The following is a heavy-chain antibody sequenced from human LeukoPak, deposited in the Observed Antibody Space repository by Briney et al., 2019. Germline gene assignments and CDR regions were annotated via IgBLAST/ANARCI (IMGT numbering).Heavy chain of an antibody. D-gene: IGHD6-13*01. CDR2: IKQDGSEK. J-gene: IGHJ4*02. CDR3: ARDQGRSSSWASGLRDY. CDR1: GFTFSSYW. V-gene: IGHV3-7*01. Sequence: GGSLRLSCAASGFTFSSYWMSWVRQAPGKGLEWVANIKQDGSEKYYVDPVKGRFTISRDNAKNSLYLQMNSLRAEDTAVYYCARDQGRSSSWASGLRDYWGQGTLVTVSS.